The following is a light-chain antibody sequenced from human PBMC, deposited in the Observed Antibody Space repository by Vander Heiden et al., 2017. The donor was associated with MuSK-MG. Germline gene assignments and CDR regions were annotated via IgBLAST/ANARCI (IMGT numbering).Light chain of an antibody. V-gene: IGLV1-44*01. CDR2: SLN. CDR1: SSNIGRDS. Sequence: SVLTQPPPASGTPGQTVTISCSGTSSNIGRDSLSWYQHLPGTAPKLLIYSLNQRPSGVPARFSGSKSGTSASLAISGLQSEDEADYYCAAWDDSLRGVVFGGGTKVTVL. CDR3: AAWDDSLRGVV. J-gene: IGLJ2*01.